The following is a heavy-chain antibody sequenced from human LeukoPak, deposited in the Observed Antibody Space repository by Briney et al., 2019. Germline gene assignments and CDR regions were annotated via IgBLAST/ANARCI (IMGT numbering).Heavy chain of an antibody. CDR3: VRDLGHSRHYFEY. CDR1: GFPFNSFF. V-gene: IGHV3-7*01. Sequence: GWSLRLSCAASGFPFNSFFLNWVRLTPGRELEWVACISQDGSETFYMDSVRGRFIISRDNTKNSLYLQMDSLRAEDTAVYFCVRDLGHSRHYFEYWGQGALVTVSS. J-gene: IGHJ4*02. D-gene: IGHD7-27*01. CDR2: ISQDGSET.